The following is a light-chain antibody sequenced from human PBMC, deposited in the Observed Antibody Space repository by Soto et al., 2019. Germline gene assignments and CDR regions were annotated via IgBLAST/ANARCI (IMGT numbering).Light chain of an antibody. CDR1: SSNIGAGYD. CDR2: GNS. Sequence: QSVLTQPPSVSGAPGQRVTISCTGSSSNIGAGYDVHWYQHLPGTAPKLLIYGNSNRPAGVPDRLSGSKSGTSASLAITGLQAEDEADYYCQSSDRSLSGAVFGGGTKLTV. V-gene: IGLV1-40*01. CDR3: QSSDRSLSGAV. J-gene: IGLJ3*02.